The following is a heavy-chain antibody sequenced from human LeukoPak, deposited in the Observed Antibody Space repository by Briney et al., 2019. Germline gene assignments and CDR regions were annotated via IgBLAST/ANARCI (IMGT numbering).Heavy chain of an antibody. V-gene: IGHV3-74*01. CDR3: ARGGYHHGSDI. CDR1: GFTFNSYW. Sequence: GGSLRLSCAASGFTFNSYWFHWVRQAPGKGLVWVSRINSDGSDTIYADSVKGRFTISRDNAKSTVYLQMNSLKAEDTAVYYCARGGYHHGSDIWGQGTMVTVSS. J-gene: IGHJ3*02. CDR2: INSDGSDT. D-gene: IGHD2-15*01.